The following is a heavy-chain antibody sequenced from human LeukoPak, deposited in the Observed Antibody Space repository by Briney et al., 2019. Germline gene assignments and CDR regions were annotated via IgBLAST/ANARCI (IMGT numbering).Heavy chain of an antibody. V-gene: IGHV3-11*05. CDR2: ISSTSIYT. D-gene: IGHD6-13*01. CDR1: GFTFSDFY. Sequence: VGSLRLSCAASGFTFSDFYMTWIRQAPGKGLEWVSYISSTSIYTKYGDSLKGRFTISRDNAKNSLYLQMTSLRAEDTALYYCARGGIAAADPIDSWGQGTLVTVPP. J-gene: IGHJ4*02. CDR3: ARGGIAAADPIDS.